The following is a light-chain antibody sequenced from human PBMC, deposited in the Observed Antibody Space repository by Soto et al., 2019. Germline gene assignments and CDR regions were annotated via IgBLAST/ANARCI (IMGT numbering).Light chain of an antibody. J-gene: IGLJ3*02. V-gene: IGLV1-40*01. CDR1: SSNIGAGYD. CDR3: QSHDSSLNSWV. CDR2: GNT. Sequence: QSVLTQPPSMSGAPGQRVTIAWTESSSNIGAGYDVHWYQHLPGTAPKLLIYGNTNRPSGVPDRFSGSKSGTSASLAITGLQAEDEADYYCQSHDSSLNSWVFGGGTKLTVL.